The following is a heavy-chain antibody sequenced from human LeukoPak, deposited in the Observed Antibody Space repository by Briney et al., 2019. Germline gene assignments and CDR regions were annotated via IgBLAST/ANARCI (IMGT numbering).Heavy chain of an antibody. CDR2: ISGSGGST. CDR3: AKDYDFWSGYYEEP. J-gene: IGHJ5*02. CDR1: GFTFSSYA. D-gene: IGHD3-3*01. V-gene: IGHV3-23*01. Sequence: PGGSLRLSCAASGFTFSSYAMSWVRQAPGKGLEWVSAISGSGGSTYYADSVKGRFTISRDNSKNTLYLQMNSLRAEDTAVYYCAKDYDFWSGYYEEPWGQGTLVTVSS.